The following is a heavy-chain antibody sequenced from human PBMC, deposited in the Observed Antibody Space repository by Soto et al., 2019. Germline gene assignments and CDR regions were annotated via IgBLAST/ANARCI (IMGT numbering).Heavy chain of an antibody. D-gene: IGHD6-13*01. CDR1: GLTFSSYA. Sequence: PGGSLRLSCAASGLTFSSYAMSWVRQAPGKGLEWVSAISGSGGSTYYADSVKGRFTISRDNSKNTLYLQMNSLRAEDTAVYYCAKDRKQQLINWFDPWGQGTLVTVSS. CDR3: AKDRKQQLINWFDP. CDR2: ISGSGGST. J-gene: IGHJ5*02. V-gene: IGHV3-23*01.